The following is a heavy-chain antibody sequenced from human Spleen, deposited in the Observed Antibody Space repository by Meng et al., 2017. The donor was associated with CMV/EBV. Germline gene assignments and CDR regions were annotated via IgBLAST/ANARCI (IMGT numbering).Heavy chain of an antibody. CDR2: ISSSGDTT. V-gene: IGHV3-48*03. D-gene: IGHD3-3*01. CDR1: EFTFSTYE. Sequence: GESLKISCAASEFTFSTYEMNWVRQAPGKGLEWISYISSSGDTTYYADSVKGRFTVSRNNAKNSMYLQMNSLRAEDMAVYYCARVPLRFLEWSTLTWYGMDVWGQGTTVTVSS. J-gene: IGHJ6*02. CDR3: ARVPLRFLEWSTLTWYGMDV.